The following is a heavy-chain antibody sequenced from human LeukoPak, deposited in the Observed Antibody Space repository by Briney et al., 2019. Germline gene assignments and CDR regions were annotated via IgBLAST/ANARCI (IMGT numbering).Heavy chain of an antibody. V-gene: IGHV3-23*01. CDR1: GFTLSSYA. Sequence: GGSLRLSCAASGFTLSSYAMSWVRQAPGKGLEWVSAISGSGGSTYYADSVKGRFTISRDNSKNTLYLQMNSLRAEDTAVYYCAKDRFYYDSSGYYRLHFDYWGQGTLVTVSS. D-gene: IGHD3-22*01. CDR2: ISGSGGST. J-gene: IGHJ4*02. CDR3: AKDRFYYDSSGYYRLHFDY.